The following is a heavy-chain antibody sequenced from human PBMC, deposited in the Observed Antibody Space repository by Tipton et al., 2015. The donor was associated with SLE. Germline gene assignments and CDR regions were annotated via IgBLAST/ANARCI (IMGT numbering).Heavy chain of an antibody. D-gene: IGHD5-24*01. CDR1: GGSFSGYY. CDR3: ARAPGLERDYYYYYYMDV. Sequence: TLSLTCAVYGGSFSGYYWSWIRQPPGKGLEWIGEINHSGGTNYNPSLKSRVTISVDTSKNQFSLKLRSVTAADTAVYYCARAPGLERDYYYYYYMDVWGKGPAVTVSS. V-gene: IGHV4-34*01. J-gene: IGHJ6*03. CDR2: INHSGGT.